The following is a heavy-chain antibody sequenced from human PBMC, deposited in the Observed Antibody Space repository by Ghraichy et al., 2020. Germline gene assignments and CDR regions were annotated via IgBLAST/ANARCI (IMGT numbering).Heavy chain of an antibody. CDR2: IWYDGSNK. D-gene: IGHD3-9*01. CDR1: GFTFSSYG. CDR3: ARVWRYSGWFDP. J-gene: IGHJ5*02. Sequence: GGSLRLSCAASGFTFSSYGMHWVRQTPGKGLEWVAVIWYDGSNKYYADSVKGRFTISRDNSKNTLYLQMNSLRAEDTAVYYCARVWRYSGWFDPWGQGTLVTVSS. V-gene: IGHV3-33*01.